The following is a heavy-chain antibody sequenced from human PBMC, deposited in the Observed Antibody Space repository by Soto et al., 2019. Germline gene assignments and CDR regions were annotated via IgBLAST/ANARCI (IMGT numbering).Heavy chain of an antibody. D-gene: IGHD6-19*01. CDR1: GFTFSNAW. Sequence: GGSLRLSCAASGFTFSNAWMNWVRQAPGKGLEWVGRIKSKTDGGTTDYAAPVKGRFTISRDDSKNTLYLQMNSLKTEDTAVYYCTTPSLFSIAVAGTKRRGKTFDYWGQGTLVSVSS. V-gene: IGHV3-15*07. CDR3: TTPSLFSIAVAGTKRRGKTFDY. CDR2: IKSKTDGGTT. J-gene: IGHJ4*02.